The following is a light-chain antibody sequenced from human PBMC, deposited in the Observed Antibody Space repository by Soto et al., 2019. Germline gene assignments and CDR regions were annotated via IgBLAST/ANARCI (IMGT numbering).Light chain of an antibody. V-gene: IGLV1-44*01. J-gene: IGLJ2*01. CDR2: SSN. Sequence: QSVLTQPPSASGTPGQRVTISCSGSSSNIGSNSVNWYQQLPGTAPKLLMYSSNQRPSGVPDRFSGSKSGTSASLAISGLQSEDEADYYCAAWDDSLNGVVFVGGTKLTVL. CDR3: AAWDDSLNGVV. CDR1: SSNIGSNS.